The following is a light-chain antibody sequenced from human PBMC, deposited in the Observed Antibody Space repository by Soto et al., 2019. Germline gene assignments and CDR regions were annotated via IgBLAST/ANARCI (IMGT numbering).Light chain of an antibody. CDR3: QQYGSSSWT. Sequence: EIVLTQSPGTLSLSPGERATLSCRASQSVSSSYLSWYQQKPCQAPRLLIYGASTRATGIPDRFSGSGSETDFTLTISRLEPEDFAVYYCQQYGSSSWTFGQGTTVQIK. CDR1: QSVSSSY. CDR2: GAS. V-gene: IGKV3-20*01. J-gene: IGKJ1*01.